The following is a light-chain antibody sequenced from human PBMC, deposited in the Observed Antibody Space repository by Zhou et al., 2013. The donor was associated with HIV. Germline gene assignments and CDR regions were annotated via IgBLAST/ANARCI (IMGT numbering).Light chain of an antibody. CDR1: ESIGQW. CDR3: QQCNSYSRT. J-gene: IGKJ1*01. Sequence: DILLTQSPLALSVYIGDRVTITCRANESIGQWLAWYQQKPGKAPKVVIYKASTLESGVPSRFSGRGSGTDFTLTVNNLQPDDFATYYCQQCNSYSRTFGQGTKVEIK. V-gene: IGKV1-5*03. CDR2: KAS.